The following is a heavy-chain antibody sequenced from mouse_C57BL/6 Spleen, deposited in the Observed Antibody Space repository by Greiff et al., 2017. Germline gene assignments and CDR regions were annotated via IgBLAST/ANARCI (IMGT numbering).Heavy chain of an antibody. CDR3: ARRGGSYYAMDY. J-gene: IGHJ4*01. Sequence: QVQLQQPGAELVRPGSSVKLSCKASGYTFTSYWMDWVKQRPGQGLEWIGNIYPSDSETHYNQKFKDKATLPVDKSSSTDYMQLSSLTSEDSAVYYCARRGGSYYAMDYWGQGTSVTVSS. CDR1: GYTFTSYW. CDR2: IYPSDSET. V-gene: IGHV1-61*01.